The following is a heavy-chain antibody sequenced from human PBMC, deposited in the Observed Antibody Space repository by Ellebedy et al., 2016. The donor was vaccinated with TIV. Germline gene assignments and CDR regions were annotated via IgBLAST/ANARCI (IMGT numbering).Heavy chain of an antibody. D-gene: IGHD6-13*01. CDR2: IHYSGRT. CDR1: GGSISTGSDF. J-gene: IGHJ5*02. CDR3: AVGSGLAAGGPTARFDP. Sequence: SETLSLTCTVSGGSISTGSDFWGWIRQPPGTGLEWIGSIHYSGRTDYHPSLKSRLSISVDTSKNQFSLRLTSVTAADTAAYYCAVGSGLAAGGPTARFDPWGQGTLVTVSS. V-gene: IGHV4-39*01.